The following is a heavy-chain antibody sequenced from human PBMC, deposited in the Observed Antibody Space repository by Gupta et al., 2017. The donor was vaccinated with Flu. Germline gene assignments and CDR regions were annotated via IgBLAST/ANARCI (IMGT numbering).Heavy chain of an antibody. CDR2: IKSKADGETI. Sequence: EVQLVESGGGLVQRGGSLRLSCVGSGLSFSHAWMSWVRKYPGKGLEWVGRIKSKADGETIDDAAPVKGRFFISRDDSRNTVFLQMNSLESEDTAIYYCTDSSGWQDWDYWGRGTLVTVSS. J-gene: IGHJ4*02. V-gene: IGHV3-15*05. CDR1: GLSFSHAW. D-gene: IGHD6-19*01. CDR3: TDSSGWQDWDY.